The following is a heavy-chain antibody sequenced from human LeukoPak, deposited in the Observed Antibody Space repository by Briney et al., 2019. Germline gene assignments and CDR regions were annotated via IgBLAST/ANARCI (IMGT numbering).Heavy chain of an antibody. D-gene: IGHD3-10*01. CDR1: GFTVSSNY. CDR2: ISGSGGST. V-gene: IGHV3-23*01. Sequence: GGSLRLSCAASGFTVSSNYMSWVRQAPGKGLEWVSAISGSGGSTYYADSVKGRFTISRDNSKNTLYLQMNSLRAEDTAVYYCAKDLGLWFGELADYWGQGTLVTVSS. J-gene: IGHJ4*02. CDR3: AKDLGLWFGELADY.